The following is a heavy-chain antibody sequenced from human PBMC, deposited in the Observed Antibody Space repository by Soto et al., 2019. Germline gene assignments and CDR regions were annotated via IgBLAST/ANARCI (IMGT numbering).Heavy chain of an antibody. V-gene: IGHV1-2*02. J-gene: IGHJ4*02. CDR3: ARLQIEVAGSN. CDR1: GYTFSDYY. CDR2: INANSGGT. Sequence: GASVKVSCKASGYTFSDYYMHWVRQAPGQGLEGMGWINANSGGTTYAQKFQGRVTMTRDTSTSTAYVELSRLRSDDTAIYYCARLQIEVAGSNWGQGTLVTVSS. D-gene: IGHD6-19*01.